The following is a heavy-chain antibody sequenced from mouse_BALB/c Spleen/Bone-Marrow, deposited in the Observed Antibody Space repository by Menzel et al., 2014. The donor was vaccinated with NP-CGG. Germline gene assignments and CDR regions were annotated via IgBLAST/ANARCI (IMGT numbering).Heavy chain of an antibody. D-gene: IGHD1-1*01. CDR3: ARYTVVARGAMDY. CDR2: ISYSGST. Sequence: DVKLVESGPSLVKPSQTLSLTCSVTGDSITSGYWNWIRKFPGNKLEYMGYISYSGSTYYNPFLKSRISITRDPSKNQYYLQLNSVTTEDTATYYCARYTVVARGAMDYWGQGTSVTVSS. J-gene: IGHJ4*01. V-gene: IGHV3-8*02. CDR1: GDSITSGY.